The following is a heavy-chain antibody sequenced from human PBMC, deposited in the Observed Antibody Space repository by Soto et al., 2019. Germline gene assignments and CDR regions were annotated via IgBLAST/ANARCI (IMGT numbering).Heavy chain of an antibody. CDR2: IYYSGST. Sequence: SETLSLTCTVSGGSISSGGYYWSWIRQHPGKGLEWIGYIYYSGSTYYNPSLKSRVTISVDTSKNQFSLKLSSVTAADTAVYYCARGIYYDFWSGYPGLFYYCGQGTLVPVSS. CDR1: GGSISSGGYY. D-gene: IGHD3-3*01. J-gene: IGHJ4*02. CDR3: ARGIYYDFWSGYPGLFYY. V-gene: IGHV4-31*03.